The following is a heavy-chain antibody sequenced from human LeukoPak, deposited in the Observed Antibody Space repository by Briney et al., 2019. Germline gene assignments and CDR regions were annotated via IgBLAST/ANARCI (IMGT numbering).Heavy chain of an antibody. CDR1: GFTFSSYE. V-gene: IGHV3-48*03. CDR2: ISSSGSTI. CDR3: ASSYWYFDL. J-gene: IGHJ2*01. Sequence: GGSLRLSCAASGFTFSSYEMNRVRQAPGKGLEWVSYISSSGSTIYYADSVKGRFTISRDNAKNSLYLQMNSLRAEDTAVYYCASSYWYFDLWGRGTLVTASS.